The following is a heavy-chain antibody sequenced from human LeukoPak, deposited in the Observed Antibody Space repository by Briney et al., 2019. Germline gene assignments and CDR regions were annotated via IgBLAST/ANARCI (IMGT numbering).Heavy chain of an antibody. J-gene: IGHJ4*02. CDR2: ISAYNGNT. D-gene: IGHD5-18*01. V-gene: IGHV1-18*04. CDR1: GYTFTSYG. Sequence: ASVKVSCKASGYTFTSYGISWVRQAPGQGLEWMGWISAYNGNTNYAQKLQGRVTMTTDTSTSTAYRELRSLRSDDTAVYYCARGRRGYSYGYCDYWGQGTLVTVSS. CDR3: ARGRRGYSYGYCDY.